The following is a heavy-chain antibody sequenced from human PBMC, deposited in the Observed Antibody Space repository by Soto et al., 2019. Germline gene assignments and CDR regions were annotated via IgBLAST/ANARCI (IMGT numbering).Heavy chain of an antibody. CDR3: ARDRGHCTNGVCPKGYFDY. J-gene: IGHJ4*02. CDR2: ISSSSSYI. Sequence: GGSLRLSCAASGFTFSSYSMNWVRQAPGKGLEWVSSISSSSSYIYYADSVKGRFTISRDNAKNSLYLQMNSLRAEDTAVYYCARDRGHCTNGVCPKGYFDYWGQGTLVTVSS. D-gene: IGHD2-8*01. CDR1: GFTFSSYS. V-gene: IGHV3-21*01.